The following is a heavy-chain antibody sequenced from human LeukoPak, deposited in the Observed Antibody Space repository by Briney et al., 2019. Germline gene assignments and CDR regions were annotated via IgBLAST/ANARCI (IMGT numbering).Heavy chain of an antibody. CDR2: ISSSSEST. Sequence: PGGSLRLSCAASGFIFSSHAMSWVRQAPGKGLEWVSAISSSSESTYYAESVKGRFTISRDNSKNTLYLQMNSLRAEDTAVYYCGKDPNGDYVGAFDMWGQGTMVTVSP. CDR3: GKDPNGDYVGAFDM. D-gene: IGHD4-17*01. V-gene: IGHV3-23*01. J-gene: IGHJ3*02. CDR1: GFIFSSHA.